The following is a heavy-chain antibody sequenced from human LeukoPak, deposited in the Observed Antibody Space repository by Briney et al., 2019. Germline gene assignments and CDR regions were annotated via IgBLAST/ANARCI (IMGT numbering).Heavy chain of an antibody. J-gene: IGHJ4*02. CDR2: ISWDGGST. Sequence: PGGSLRLSCAASGFTFDDYTMHWVRQAPGKGLEWVSLISWDGGSTYYADSVKGRFTISRDNSKNSLYLQMNSLRTEDTALYYCAKGTDGGNSGIDYWGQGTLVTVSS. D-gene: IGHD4-23*01. CDR3: AKGTDGGNSGIDY. CDR1: GFTFDDYT. V-gene: IGHV3-43*01.